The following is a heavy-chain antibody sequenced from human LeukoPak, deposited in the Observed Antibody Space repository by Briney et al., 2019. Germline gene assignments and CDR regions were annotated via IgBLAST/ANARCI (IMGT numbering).Heavy chain of an antibody. Sequence: QAGGSLRLSCAASGFTFSIYSMNWVRQAPGKGLEWVSSIGGTSSSLYYAESVKGRFTISRDNARNSLYLQMNSLRAEDTAVYYCAKEAGQDYGALDAFDVWGQGTMVTVSS. V-gene: IGHV3-21*01. CDR2: IGGTSSSL. CDR1: GFTFSIYS. D-gene: IGHD4-17*01. J-gene: IGHJ3*01. CDR3: AKEAGQDYGALDAFDV.